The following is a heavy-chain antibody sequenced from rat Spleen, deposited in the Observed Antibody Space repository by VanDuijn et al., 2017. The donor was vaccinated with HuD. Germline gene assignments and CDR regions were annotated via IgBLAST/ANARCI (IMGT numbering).Heavy chain of an antibody. V-gene: IGHV5-25*01. Sequence: EVKLVESGGGLVQPGRSLKLSCAASGFNFNDHWMGWVRQAPGEGLEWISSISPDGTNTYYPDSVRGRFTISRDNAKSTLYLQMDSLRSEDTATYYCARGYFDYWGQGVMVTVSS. J-gene: IGHJ2*01. CDR3: ARGYFDY. CDR1: GFNFNDHW. CDR2: ISPDGTNT.